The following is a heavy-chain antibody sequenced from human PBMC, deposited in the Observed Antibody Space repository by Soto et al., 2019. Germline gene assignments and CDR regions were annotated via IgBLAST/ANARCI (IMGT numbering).Heavy chain of an antibody. CDR1: GGSFSGYY. CDR2: INHSGST. V-gene: IGHV4-34*01. D-gene: IGHD3-9*01. J-gene: IGHJ5*02. CDR3: ARSTSILRSPNGFDP. Sequence: ETLSLTCAVYGGSFSGYYWSWIRQPPGKGLEWIGEINHSGSTNYNPSLKSRVTISVDTSKNQFSLKLSSVTAADTAVYYCARSTSILRSPNGFDPWGQGTLVTVSS.